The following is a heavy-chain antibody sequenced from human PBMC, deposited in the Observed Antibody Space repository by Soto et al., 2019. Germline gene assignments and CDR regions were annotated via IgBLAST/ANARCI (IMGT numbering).Heavy chain of an antibody. J-gene: IGHJ4*02. Sequence: GGSLRLSCAASGFTFSSYSMNWVRQAPGKGLEWVSSISSSSSYIYYADSVKGRFTISRDNAKNSLYLQMNSLRAEDTAVYYCVRDRRISGINRGLDYWGRGTLVTVSS. V-gene: IGHV3-21*01. CDR3: VRDRRISGINRGLDY. CDR1: GFTFSSYS. D-gene: IGHD1-20*01. CDR2: ISSSSSYI.